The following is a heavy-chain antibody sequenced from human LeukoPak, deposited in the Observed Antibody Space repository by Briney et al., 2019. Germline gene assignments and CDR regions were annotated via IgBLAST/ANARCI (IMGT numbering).Heavy chain of an antibody. CDR3: AKDPPYGDYEGRPDY. J-gene: IGHJ4*02. V-gene: IGHV3-23*01. Sequence: PGGSLRLSCAASGFTFTSYSMNWVRQAPGKGLEWVSTISGGGGSTYYADSVKGRFTISRDNSKNTLYLQMNSLRAEDTAVYYCAKDPPYGDYEGRPDYWGQGTLVTVSS. CDR1: GFTFTSYS. D-gene: IGHD4-17*01. CDR2: ISGGGGST.